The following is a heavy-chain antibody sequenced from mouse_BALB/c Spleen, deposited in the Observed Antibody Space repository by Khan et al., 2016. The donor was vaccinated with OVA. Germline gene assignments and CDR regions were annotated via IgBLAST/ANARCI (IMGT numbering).Heavy chain of an antibody. CDR1: GFSLTDYG. Sequence: QVQLKESGPGPVAPSQSLSITCTVSGFSLTDYGVNWVRQPPGKGLEWLGMIWGDGSTDYNSALKSRLSISKDNSKSQVFLKMNSLQTDDTARYYCARAYYANYREAMDYWGQGTSVTVSS. CDR3: ARAYYANYREAMDY. D-gene: IGHD2-10*01. CDR2: IWGDGST. J-gene: IGHJ4*01. V-gene: IGHV2-6-7*01.